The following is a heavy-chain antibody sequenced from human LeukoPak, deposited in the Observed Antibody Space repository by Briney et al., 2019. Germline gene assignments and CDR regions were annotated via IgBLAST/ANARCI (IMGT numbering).Heavy chain of an antibody. V-gene: IGHV4-4*07. J-gene: IGHJ4*02. CDR2: IYTSGST. Sequence: PSXTLSLTCTVSGGSISSYYWSWIRQPAGKGLEWIGRIYTSGSTNYNPSLKIRVTISVYTSKTQFSLKLSSVTAADTAVYYCARRSGDYDFWSGYYTLYYFDYWGQGTLVTVSS. CDR3: ARRSGDYDFWSGYYTLYYFDY. CDR1: GGSISSYY. D-gene: IGHD3-3*01.